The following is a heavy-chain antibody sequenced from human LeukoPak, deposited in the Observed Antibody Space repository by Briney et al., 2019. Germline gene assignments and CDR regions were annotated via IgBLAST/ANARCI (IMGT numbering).Heavy chain of an antibody. CDR3: ARDAGLTGTTFAY. CDR1: GFTFSSYS. V-gene: IGHV3-48*02. CDR2: ISTSSSTI. D-gene: IGHD1-20*01. J-gene: IGHJ4*02. Sequence: GGSLRLSCAASGFTFSSYSMNWVRQAPGKGLEWVSYISTSSSTIYYTDSVKGRFTIPRDNAKNSLYLQMSSLRDEDTAVYYCARDAGLTGTTFAYWGQGTLVTVSS.